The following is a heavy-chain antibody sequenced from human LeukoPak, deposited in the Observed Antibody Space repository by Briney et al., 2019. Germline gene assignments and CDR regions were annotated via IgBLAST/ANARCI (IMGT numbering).Heavy chain of an antibody. CDR1: GFTVSSNY. CDR2: IYSGGRT. D-gene: IGHD3-22*01. Sequence: GGSLRLSCAASGFTVSSNYMSWVRQAPGKGLEWVSVIYSGGRTYYADSVKRRFTISRDNSKNTLYLQMNSLRAEDTAVYYCARDFTYYYDRSGPYYYYGMDVWGQGTTVTVSS. CDR3: ARDFTYYYDRSGPYYYYGMDV. V-gene: IGHV3-66*01. J-gene: IGHJ6*02.